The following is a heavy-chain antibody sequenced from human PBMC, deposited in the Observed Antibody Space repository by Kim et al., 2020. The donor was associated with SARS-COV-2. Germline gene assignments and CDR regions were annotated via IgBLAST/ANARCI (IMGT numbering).Heavy chain of an antibody. CDR3: ARGGGPGVVYYGMDV. J-gene: IGHJ6*02. CDR1: GFTFSSYG. Sequence: GGSLRLSCAASGFTFSSYGMHWVRQAPGKGLEWVAVISYDGSNKYYADSVKGRFTISRDNSKNTLYLQMNSLRAEDTAVYYCARGGGPGVVYYGMDVWGQGTTVTVSS. D-gene: IGHD3-16*01. V-gene: IGHV3-33*05. CDR2: ISYDGSNK.